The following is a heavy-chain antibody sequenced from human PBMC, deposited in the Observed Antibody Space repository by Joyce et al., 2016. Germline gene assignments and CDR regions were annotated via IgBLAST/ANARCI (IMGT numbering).Heavy chain of an antibody. CDR3: ARVVDPAKSFDY. CDR2: INTNTGGT. V-gene: IGHV1-2*06. Sequence: QVQLVQSGAEVKRPGASVKVSCKASGYTFTGYYMHWVRQAPRQGLEWMGRINTNTGGTDLAQKFQGRVTMTTDTTISTAYMELSSVNSDDTAVYFCARVVDPAKSFDYWGQGTLVTVSS. J-gene: IGHJ4*02. CDR1: GYTFTGYY. D-gene: IGHD5-18*01.